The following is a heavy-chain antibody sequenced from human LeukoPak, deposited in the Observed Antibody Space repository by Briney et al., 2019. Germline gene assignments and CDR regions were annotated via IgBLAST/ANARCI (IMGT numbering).Heavy chain of an antibody. V-gene: IGHV3-21*01. CDR1: GFTFSSYS. CDR2: ISSSSSYI. D-gene: IGHD1-26*01. CDR3: ARAKVGATAIDY. Sequence: GGSLRLSCAASGFTFSSYSMIWVRQAPGRGLEWVSSISSSSSYIYYVDSVKGRFTTSRDNVENSLYLQMNSLRAEDTAVYYCARAKVGATAIDYWGQGTLVTVSS. J-gene: IGHJ4*02.